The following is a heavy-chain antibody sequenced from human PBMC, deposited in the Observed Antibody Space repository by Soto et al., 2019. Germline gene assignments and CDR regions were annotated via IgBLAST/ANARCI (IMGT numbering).Heavy chain of an antibody. V-gene: IGHV3-30-3*01. J-gene: IGHJ5*02. CDR1: GFTFSSYA. Sequence: QVQLVESGGGVVQPGRSLRLSCAASGFTFSSYAMHWVRQAPGKGLEWVAVISYDGSNKYYADSVKGRFTISRDNSKNTRYLQMNSLRAEDTAVYYCARDSGSYYFWFDPWGQGTLVTVSS. CDR2: ISYDGSNK. CDR3: ARDSGSYYFWFDP. D-gene: IGHD1-26*01.